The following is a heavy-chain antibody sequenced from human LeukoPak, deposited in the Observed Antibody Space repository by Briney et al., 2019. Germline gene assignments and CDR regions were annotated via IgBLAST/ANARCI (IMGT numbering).Heavy chain of an antibody. CDR1: TFTFKRYA. CDR3: AKGGNGDYIDY. CDR2: ITGSGGTT. V-gene: IGHV3-23*01. D-gene: IGHD4-17*01. Sequence: GGSLRLSCAASTFTFKRYAMSWFRQAPGKGLEWVSAITGSGGTTYYADSVKGRFTIYRDNSKNTLYLQMNSLRAEDTAVYFCAKGGNGDYIDYWGQGTLVTVSS. J-gene: IGHJ4*02.